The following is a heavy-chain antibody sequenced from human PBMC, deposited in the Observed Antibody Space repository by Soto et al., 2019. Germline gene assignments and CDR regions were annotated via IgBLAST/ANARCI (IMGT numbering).Heavy chain of an antibody. CDR3: ARSQPIFQWFRP. CDR1: GGSMTSYY. V-gene: IGHV4-4*07. J-gene: IGHJ5*01. Sequence: PSETLSLTCTVSGGSMTSYYWTWIRQPAGKGLEWIGRVYSSGGTHYNPSLKSRVTISLDTSKNQFSLRLLSVTDADTAVYFCARSQPIFQWFRPWGQGTLVTVSS. D-gene: IGHD3-10*01. CDR2: VYSSGGT.